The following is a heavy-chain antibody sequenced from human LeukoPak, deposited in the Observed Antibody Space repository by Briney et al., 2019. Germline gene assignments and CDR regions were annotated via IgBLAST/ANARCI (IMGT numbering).Heavy chain of an antibody. D-gene: IGHD6-6*01. V-gene: IGHV3-30*04. Sequence: GGSLRLSCAASGFTFSSYAMHWVRQAPGKGLEWVAVISYDGSNKYYADSEKGRFTISRDNSKNTLYLQMNSLRAEDTAVYYCASYSRSSHAFDYWGQGTLVTVSS. CDR1: GFTFSSYA. CDR3: ASYSRSSHAFDY. CDR2: ISYDGSNK. J-gene: IGHJ4*02.